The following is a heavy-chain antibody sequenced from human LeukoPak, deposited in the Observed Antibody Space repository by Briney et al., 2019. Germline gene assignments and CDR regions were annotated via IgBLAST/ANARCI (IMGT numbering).Heavy chain of an antibody. CDR3: ARGLGLGSVVTPGPFDY. D-gene: IGHD4-23*01. J-gene: IGHJ4*02. CDR2: IYYSGST. Sequence: SETLSLTCTVSGGSISSHYWSRIRQPPGKGLEWIGYIYYSGSTNYNPSLKSRVTISVDTSKNQFSLKLSSVTAADTAVYYCARGLGLGSVVTPGPFDYWGQGTLVTVSS. V-gene: IGHV4-59*11. CDR1: GGSISSHY.